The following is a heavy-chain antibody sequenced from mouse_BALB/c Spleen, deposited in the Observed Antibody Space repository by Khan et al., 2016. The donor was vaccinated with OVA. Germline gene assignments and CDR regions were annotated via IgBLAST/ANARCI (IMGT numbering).Heavy chain of an antibody. CDR2: ILYSGIT. D-gene: IGHD2-14*01. Sequence: MQLEESGPSLVKPSQTLSLTCSVTGYSITSGSWSWIRKFPGNKLEYMGYILYSGITYYNPSLKRRFSISRHTSQNQYYLQLNSVTTEDTATYYCARATYRYDFAYWGQGTLVTVSA. CDR3: ARATYRYDFAY. J-gene: IGHJ3*01. V-gene: IGHV3-8*02. CDR1: GYSITSGS.